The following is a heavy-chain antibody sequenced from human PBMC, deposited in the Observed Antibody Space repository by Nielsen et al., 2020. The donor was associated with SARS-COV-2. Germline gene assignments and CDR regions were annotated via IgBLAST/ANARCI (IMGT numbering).Heavy chain of an antibody. D-gene: IGHD6-19*01. J-gene: IGHJ6*02. CDR2: IYSGGST. CDR3: ARPYSSGWYWYYYGMDV. CDR1: GFTVSSNY. Sequence: GESLKIFCAASGFTVSSNYMSWVRQAPGKGLEWVSVIYSGGSTYYADSVKGRFTISRDNSQNTLFLQMNNLRADDTAVYYCARPYSSGWYWYYYGMDVWGQGTTVTVS. V-gene: IGHV3-66*02.